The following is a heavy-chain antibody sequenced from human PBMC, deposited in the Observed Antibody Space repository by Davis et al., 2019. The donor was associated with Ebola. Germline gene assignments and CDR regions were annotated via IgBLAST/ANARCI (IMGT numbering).Heavy chain of an antibody. D-gene: IGHD6-19*01. Sequence: GESLKISCAASGFTFSSYAMHWVRQAPGKGLEWVAVKSYDGSNKNYADSVKGRFTISRDNSKNTLYLQMNSLRAEDTAVYYCARAPAGRWQWPGTACDYWGQGTLVTVSS. V-gene: IGHV3-30-3*01. CDR1: GFTFSSYA. CDR2: KSYDGSNK. J-gene: IGHJ4*02. CDR3: ARAPAGRWQWPGTACDY.